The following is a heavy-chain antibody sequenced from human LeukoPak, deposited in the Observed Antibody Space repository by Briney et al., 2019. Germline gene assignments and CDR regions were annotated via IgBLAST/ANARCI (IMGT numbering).Heavy chain of an antibody. J-gene: IGHJ4*02. CDR2: IYYSGST. Sequence: ASETLSLTCTVSGGSISSSSYYWGWIRQPPGKGLEWIGSIYYSGSTYYNPSLKSRVTISVDTSKNQFSLKLSSVTAADTAVYYCASGIVLRFLEWPESFDYWGQGTLVTVSS. CDR3: ASGIVLRFLEWPESFDY. CDR1: GGSISSSSYY. V-gene: IGHV4-39*07. D-gene: IGHD3-3*01.